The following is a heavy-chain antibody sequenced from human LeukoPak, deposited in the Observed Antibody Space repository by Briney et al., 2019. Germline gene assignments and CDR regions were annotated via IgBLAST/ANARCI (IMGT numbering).Heavy chain of an antibody. CDR3: AKDTVKAVAGYAFDI. V-gene: IGHV3-23*01. Sequence: PGGSLRLSCAASGFTFSSYAMSWVRQAPEKGLEWVSAISGSGGSTYYADSVKGRFTISRDNSKNTLYLQMNSLRAEDTAVYYCAKDTVKAVAGYAFDIWGQGTMVTVSS. D-gene: IGHD6-19*01. CDR2: ISGSGGST. J-gene: IGHJ3*02. CDR1: GFTFSSYA.